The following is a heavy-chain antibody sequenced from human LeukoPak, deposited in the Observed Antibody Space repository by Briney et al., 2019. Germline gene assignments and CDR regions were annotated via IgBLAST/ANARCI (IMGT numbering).Heavy chain of an antibody. V-gene: IGHV3-53*01. CDR2: ISSGGST. D-gene: IGHD4-17*01. CDR1: GFAVTRSY. J-gene: IGHJ4*02. CDR3: ARSPYADHFDY. Sequence: GGSLRLSCAAPGFAVTRSYMTWVRQAPGKGLEWVSVISSGGSTYYADSVKGRFTISRDNSKNTLYLQMNILTAEDTAVCYCARSPYADHFDYWGQGTLVTVSS.